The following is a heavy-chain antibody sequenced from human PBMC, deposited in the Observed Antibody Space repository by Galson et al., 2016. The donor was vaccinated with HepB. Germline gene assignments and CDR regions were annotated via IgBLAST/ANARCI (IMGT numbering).Heavy chain of an antibody. J-gene: IGHJ4*02. D-gene: IGHD2-8*02. CDR2: IFTNGDT. CDR3: VSDTGKLGIDS. Sequence: SETLSLTCNVSSGPNYGYSWTWIRQSPGKGLEWIGYIFTNGDTSYNPSLQSRVTFSLDTSKSQFSLRLNSVTAADTATYYCVSDTGKLGIDSWGQGTLVTVSS. V-gene: IGHV4-59*01. CDR1: SGPNYGYS.